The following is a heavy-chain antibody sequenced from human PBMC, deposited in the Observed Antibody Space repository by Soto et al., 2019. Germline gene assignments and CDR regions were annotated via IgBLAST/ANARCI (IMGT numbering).Heavy chain of an antibody. Sequence: SETLSLTCAVYGGSFSGYYWSWIRQPPGKGLEWIGEINHSGSTNYNPSLKSRVTISVDTSKNQFSLKLSSVTAADTAVYYCARVRYDFWSGYRNWFDPWGQGTLVTAPQ. CDR2: INHSGST. CDR1: GGSFSGYY. D-gene: IGHD3-3*01. J-gene: IGHJ5*02. V-gene: IGHV4-34*01. CDR3: ARVRYDFWSGYRNWFDP.